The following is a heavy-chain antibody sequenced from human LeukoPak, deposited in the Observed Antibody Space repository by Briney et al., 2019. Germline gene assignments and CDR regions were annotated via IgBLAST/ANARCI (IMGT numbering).Heavy chain of an antibody. D-gene: IGHD3-22*01. CDR1: GGTFSSYA. Sequence: GASVKVSCKASGGTFSSYAISWVRQAPGQGLGWMGGIIPIFGTANYAQKFQGRVTMTTDTSTSTAYMELRSLRSDDTAVYYCARDGHRRYYYDSSGREHAFDIWGQGTMVTVSS. CDR2: IIPIFGTA. CDR3: ARDGHRRYYYDSSGREHAFDI. V-gene: IGHV1-69*05. J-gene: IGHJ3*02.